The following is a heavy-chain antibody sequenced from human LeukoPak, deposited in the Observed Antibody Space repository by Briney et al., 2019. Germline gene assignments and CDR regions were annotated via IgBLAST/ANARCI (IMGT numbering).Heavy chain of an antibody. CDR1: GFTFSSYA. CDR2: ISYDGSNK. Sequence: GGSLGLSCAASGFTFSSYAMHWVRQAPGKGLEWVAVISYDGSNKYYADSVKGRFAISRDNSKNTLYLQMNSLRAEDTAVYYCARDLGSSSWFYFDYWGQGTLVTVSS. V-gene: IGHV3-30*09. J-gene: IGHJ4*02. CDR3: ARDLGSSSWFYFDY. D-gene: IGHD6-13*01.